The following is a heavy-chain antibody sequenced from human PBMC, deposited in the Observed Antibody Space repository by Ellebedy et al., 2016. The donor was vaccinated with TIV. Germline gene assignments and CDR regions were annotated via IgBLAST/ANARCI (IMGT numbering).Heavy chain of an antibody. CDR3: ARSPLHGSVLNKNYFAMDV. D-gene: IGHD3-10*01. CDR1: GFTVTSKH. Sequence: PGGSLRLSCAASGFTVTSKHMSWVRQAPGKGLEWVAVIYSGGSTHYADSVKGRFTISRHNSKTTLYLQMNSLRPEDTAVYYCARSPLHGSVLNKNYFAMDVWGQGTTVSVSS. V-gene: IGHV3-53*04. CDR2: IYSGGST. J-gene: IGHJ6*02.